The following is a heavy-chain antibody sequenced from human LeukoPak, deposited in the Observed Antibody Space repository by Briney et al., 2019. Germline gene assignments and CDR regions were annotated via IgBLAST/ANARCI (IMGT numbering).Heavy chain of an antibody. CDR1: GGSISSSSYY. CDR3: ARALYYDSSGYPTAVDY. V-gene: IGHV4-39*07. CDR2: IYYSGST. J-gene: IGHJ4*02. D-gene: IGHD3-22*01. Sequence: SETLSLTCTVSGGSISSSSYYWGWIRQPPGKGLEWIGSIYYSGSTYYNPSLKSRVTISVDTSKNQFSLKLGSVTAADTAVYYCARALYYDSSGYPTAVDYWGQGTLVTVSS.